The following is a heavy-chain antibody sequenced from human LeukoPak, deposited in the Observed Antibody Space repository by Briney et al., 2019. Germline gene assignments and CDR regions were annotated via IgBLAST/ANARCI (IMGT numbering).Heavy chain of an antibody. J-gene: IGHJ5*02. Sequence: PSETLSLTCTVSGGSISSSSYYWGWIRQPPGKGLEWIGSIYYSGSTYYNPSLKSRVTISVDTSKNQFSLKLSSVTAADTAVYYCARHEHTETNWFDPWGQGTLVTVSS. CDR2: IYYSGST. V-gene: IGHV4-39*01. CDR3: ARHEHTETNWFDP. CDR1: GGSISSSSYY. D-gene: IGHD4-17*01.